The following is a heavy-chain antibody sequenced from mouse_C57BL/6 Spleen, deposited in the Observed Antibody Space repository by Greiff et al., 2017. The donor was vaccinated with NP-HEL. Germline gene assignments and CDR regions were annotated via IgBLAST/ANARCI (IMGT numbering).Heavy chain of an antibody. V-gene: IGHV3-6*01. CDR2: ISYDGSN. J-gene: IGHJ2*01. D-gene: IGHD4-1*01. CDR1: GYSITSGYY. CDR3: AREGVTGPFDY. Sequence: ESGPGLVKPSQPLSLTCSVTGYSITSGYYWNWIRQFPGNKLEWMGYISYDGSNNYNPSLKNRISITRDTSKNQFFLKLNSVTTEDTATYYCAREGVTGPFDYWGQGTTLTVSS.